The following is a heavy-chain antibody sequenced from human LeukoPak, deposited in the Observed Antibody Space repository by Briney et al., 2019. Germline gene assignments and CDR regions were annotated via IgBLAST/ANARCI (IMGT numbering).Heavy chain of an antibody. J-gene: IGHJ4*02. D-gene: IGHD2-2*01. V-gene: IGHV3-23*01. Sequence: GGSLRLSCAASGFTFSCYAMSWVRQAPGKGLEWVSAIIGSGGDTYHADSVKGRFTISRDNSKNTLYLQMNSLRAEDTAIFYCAKGSSTSRPYYFDYWGQGTLVTVSS. CDR1: GFTFSCYA. CDR2: IIGSGGDT. CDR3: AKGSSTSRPYYFDY.